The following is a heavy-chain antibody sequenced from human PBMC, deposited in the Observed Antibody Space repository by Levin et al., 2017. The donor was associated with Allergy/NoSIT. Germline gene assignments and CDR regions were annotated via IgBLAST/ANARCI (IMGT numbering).Heavy chain of an antibody. CDR3: ARSGTNGDPYFDY. CDR1: GFSFSDYY. Sequence: SCAASGFSFSDYYMNWIRQAPGKGLEWVAYISVSSNTIFYAESLKGRFTISRDNAKNSLYLQMNSLRADDTAVYYCARSGTNGDPYFDYWGQGTLVTVSS. J-gene: IGHJ4*02. V-gene: IGHV3-11*01. CDR2: ISVSSNTI. D-gene: IGHD2-8*01.